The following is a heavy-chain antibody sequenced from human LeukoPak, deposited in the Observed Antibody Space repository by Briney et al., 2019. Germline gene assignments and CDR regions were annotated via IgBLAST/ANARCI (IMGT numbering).Heavy chain of an antibody. D-gene: IGHD3-16*01. CDR3: ARRSSHDDWFDP. J-gene: IGHJ5*02. Sequence: SETLSLTCTVSGGSISSYYWSWIRQPAGKGLEWIGRIYTSGSTNYNPSLKSRVTMSVDTSKNQSSLKLNSVTAADTAVYYCARRSSHDDWFDPWGQGTLVTVSS. CDR1: GGSISSYY. V-gene: IGHV4-4*07. CDR2: IYTSGST.